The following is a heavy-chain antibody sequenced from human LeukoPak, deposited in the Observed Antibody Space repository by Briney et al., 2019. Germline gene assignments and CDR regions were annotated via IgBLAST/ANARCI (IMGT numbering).Heavy chain of an antibody. CDR1: GYTFTTYG. CDR2: ISGYNGET. Sequence: ASVKVSCKASGYTFTTYGISWVRQAPGQGLEWMGWISGYNGETNYAQKFQGRVTMTADTSTNTAYMELRSLRSDDTAVYYCARAHRGGSYFFDYWGQGTLVTVCS. J-gene: IGHJ4*02. V-gene: IGHV1-18*01. D-gene: IGHD1-26*01. CDR3: ARAHRGGSYFFDY.